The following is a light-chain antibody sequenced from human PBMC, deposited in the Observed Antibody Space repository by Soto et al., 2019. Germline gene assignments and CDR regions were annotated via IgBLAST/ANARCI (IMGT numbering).Light chain of an antibody. CDR1: QGIRNL. V-gene: IGKV1-9*01. CDR2: AAS. Sequence: DIQLTQSPSFLSASVGDRVTITCRASQGIRNLLAWYQQKPGKAPKVLIYAASSLQSGVASRFSGSGSGTEFTLPISSLQPEDFATYYCQQLIAYPITFGQGTRLEIK. CDR3: QQLIAYPIT. J-gene: IGKJ5*01.